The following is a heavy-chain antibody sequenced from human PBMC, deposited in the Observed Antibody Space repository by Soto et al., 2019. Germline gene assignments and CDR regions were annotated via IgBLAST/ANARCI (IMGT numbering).Heavy chain of an antibody. Sequence: PSETLSLTCTVSGVSISSGGYYWSWIRQHPGKGLEWIGYIYYSGSTYYNPSLKSRVTISVDTSKNQFSLKLSSVTAADTAVYYCARDRVRDGYSWLGYWGQGTLVTVSS. CDR1: GVSISSGGYY. D-gene: IGHD4-4*01. V-gene: IGHV4-31*03. J-gene: IGHJ4*02. CDR2: IYYSGST. CDR3: ARDRVRDGYSWLGY.